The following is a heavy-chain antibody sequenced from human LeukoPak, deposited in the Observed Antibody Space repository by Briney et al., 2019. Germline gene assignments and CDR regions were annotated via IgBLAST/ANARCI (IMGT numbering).Heavy chain of an antibody. V-gene: IGHV4-38-2*02. CDR2: IYHSGST. J-gene: IGHJ6*03. CDR3: ARVRSSIQLKPMPGYDYMDV. CDR1: GYSISSGYY. D-gene: IGHD5-18*01. Sequence: SETLSLTCTVSGYSISSGYYWGWIRQPPGKGLEWIGSIYHSGSTYYNPSLKSRVTISVDTSKNQFSLKLSSVTAADTAVYYCARVRSSIQLKPMPGYDYMDVWGKGTTVTVSS.